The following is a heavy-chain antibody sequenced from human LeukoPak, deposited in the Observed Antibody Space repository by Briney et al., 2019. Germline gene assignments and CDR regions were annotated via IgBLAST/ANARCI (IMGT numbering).Heavy chain of an antibody. CDR2: ISYSGST. Sequence: SETLSLTCTVSGGSISSYYWSWIRQRPGKGLEWIGYISYSGSTDYNPSLKSRVTISVDTSKNQFSLMLGSVTAADTAVYYCARHPEAGAFIGMLIDYWGQGTLVTVSS. CDR3: ARHPEAGAFIGMLIDY. D-gene: IGHD6-13*01. V-gene: IGHV4-59*08. J-gene: IGHJ4*02. CDR1: GGSISSYY.